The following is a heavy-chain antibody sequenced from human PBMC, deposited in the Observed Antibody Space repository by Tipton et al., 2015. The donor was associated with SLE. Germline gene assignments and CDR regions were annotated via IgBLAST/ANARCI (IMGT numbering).Heavy chain of an antibody. CDR2: INPSGGST. D-gene: IGHD3-22*01. Sequence: QVQLVQSGAEVKKPGASVKASCMASGYTFTSYYMHWVRQAPGQGLEWMGIINPSGGSTSYAQKFQGRVTMTRDTSTSTVYMELSSLRSEDTAVYYCARGPLTYYYDSSGYYYHWYFDYWGQGTLVTVSS. CDR3: ARGPLTYYYDSSGYYYHWYFDY. CDR1: GYTFTSYY. V-gene: IGHV1-46*01. J-gene: IGHJ4*02.